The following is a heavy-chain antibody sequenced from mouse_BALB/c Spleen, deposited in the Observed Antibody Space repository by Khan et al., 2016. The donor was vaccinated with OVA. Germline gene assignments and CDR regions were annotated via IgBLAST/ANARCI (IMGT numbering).Heavy chain of an antibody. Sequence: VQRQKSGAELVKAGASVKMSCKASGYTFTSYWMHWVKQRLGQGLEWFAETNPTNGRTYYNEKFKSKATLTVDKSSSTAYMLLSGPTFEDAAVYYCARIKKIVATYFDYWGQGTTLTVSS. J-gene: IGHJ2*01. D-gene: IGHD1-1*01. CDR2: TNPTNGRT. V-gene: IGHV1S81*02. CDR3: ARIKKIVATYFDY. CDR1: GYTFTSYW.